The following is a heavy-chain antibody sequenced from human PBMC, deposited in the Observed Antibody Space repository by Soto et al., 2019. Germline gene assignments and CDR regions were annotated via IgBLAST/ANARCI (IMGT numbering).Heavy chain of an antibody. J-gene: IGHJ6*02. CDR2: ISAYNGNT. Sequence: GASVKVSCKASGYTFTSYGISWVRQAPGQGLEWMGWISAYNGNTNYAQKLQGRVTMTTDTSTSTAYMELRSLRSDDTAVYYCARDQLGAHVSPCYYYGMDVWGQGTTVTVSS. D-gene: IGHD6-6*01. CDR1: GYTFTSYG. CDR3: ARDQLGAHVSPCYYYGMDV. V-gene: IGHV1-18*01.